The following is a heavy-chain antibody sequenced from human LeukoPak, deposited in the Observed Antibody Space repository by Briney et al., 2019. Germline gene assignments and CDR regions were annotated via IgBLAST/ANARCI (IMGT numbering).Heavy chain of an antibody. CDR2: VKPNRGNT. D-gene: IGHD6-13*01. J-gene: IGHJ3*02. CDR1: GYTFTGYY. CDR3: ARADHRSWNAFDI. V-gene: IGHV1-8*03. Sequence: GASVKVSCKASGYTFTGYYMHWVRQATGQGLEWMGWVKPNRGNTGYAQKFQGRVTITRDTSIGTAYMELSSLRSEDTAVYYCARADHRSWNAFDIWGQGTMVTVSS.